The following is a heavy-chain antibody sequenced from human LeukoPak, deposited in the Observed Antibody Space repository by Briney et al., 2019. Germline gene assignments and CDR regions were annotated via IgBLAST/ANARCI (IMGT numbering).Heavy chain of an antibody. D-gene: IGHD3-3*01. CDR1: GFTFRSYA. J-gene: IGHJ4*02. CDR2: ISYDGSNK. CDR3: AKPLSEYDFWSGYPD. Sequence: GGSLRLSCAASGFTFRSYAMHWVRQAPGKGLEWVAVISYDGSNKYYADSVKGRFTISRDNSKNTLYLQMNSLRAEDTAVYYCAKPLSEYDFWSGYPDWGQGTLVTVSS. V-gene: IGHV3-30-3*02.